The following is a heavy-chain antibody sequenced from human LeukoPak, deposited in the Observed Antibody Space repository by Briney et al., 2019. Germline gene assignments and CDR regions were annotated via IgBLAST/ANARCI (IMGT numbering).Heavy chain of an antibody. CDR2: ISSSSSYI. CDR3: ARANKGGWLLGY. D-gene: IGHD6-19*01. CDR1: GFTFSSYS. J-gene: IGHJ4*02. V-gene: IGHV3-21*01. Sequence: PGGSLRLSCAASGFTFSSYSMNWVRQAPGKGLEWVSSISSSSSYIYYADSVKGRFTISRDNAKNSLYLQMNSLRAEDTAVYYCARANKGGWLLGYWGQGTLVTVSS.